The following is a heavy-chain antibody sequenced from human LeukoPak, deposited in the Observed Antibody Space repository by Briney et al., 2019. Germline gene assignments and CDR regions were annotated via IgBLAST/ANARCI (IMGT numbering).Heavy chain of an antibody. CDR2: INSDGSST. CDR3: ARGADYYDSSGYYPT. V-gene: IGHV3-74*01. CDR1: GFTFSSYW. Sequence: QAGGSLRLSCAASGFTFSSYWMHWVRQAPGKGLVWVSRINSDGSSTSYADSVKGRFTISRDNAKNTLYLQMNSLRAEDTAVYYCARGADYYDSSGYYPTWGQGTLVTVSS. D-gene: IGHD3-22*01. J-gene: IGHJ4*02.